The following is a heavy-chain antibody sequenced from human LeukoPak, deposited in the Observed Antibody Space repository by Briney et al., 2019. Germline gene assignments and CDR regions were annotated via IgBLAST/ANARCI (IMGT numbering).Heavy chain of an antibody. Sequence: PGGSLRLSCAVSGFTLNSYAIHWIRQAPGKGLEWVAVISYDGSNKYYADSVKGRFTISRDNPKNLLFLQINSLRVEDTAVYYCARWSGGADYWGQGVLVTVSS. CDR1: GFTLNSYA. CDR3: ARWSGGADY. D-gene: IGHD3-16*01. V-gene: IGHV3-30-3*01. CDR2: ISYDGSNK. J-gene: IGHJ4*02.